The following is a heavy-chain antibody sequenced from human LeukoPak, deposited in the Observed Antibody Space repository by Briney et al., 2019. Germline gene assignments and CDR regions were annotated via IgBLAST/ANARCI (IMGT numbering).Heavy chain of an antibody. CDR2: ISYDGSNK. V-gene: IGHV3-30*18. CDR3: AKVPVTTGVQG. J-gene: IGHJ4*02. CDR1: GFTFSSYG. Sequence: PGRSLRLSCAASGFTFSSYGMHWVRQAPGKGLEWVAVISYDGSNKYYADSVKGRFTISRDNSKNTLYLQMNSLRAEDTAVYYCAKVPVTTGVQGWDQGTLVTVSS. D-gene: IGHD4-23*01.